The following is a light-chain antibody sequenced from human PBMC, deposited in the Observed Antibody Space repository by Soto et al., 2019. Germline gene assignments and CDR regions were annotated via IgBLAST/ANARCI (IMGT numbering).Light chain of an antibody. CDR1: SSDVGAYNF. Sequence: QSALTQPPSASGSPGQSVTISCTGTSSDVGAYNFVSWYQQQPGRAPRRIIYDVSQRPSGVPDRFSGSKSGNTASLTVSGPQAEDEADYYCPSYTISNTDVFGTGTKVPVL. CDR2: DVS. V-gene: IGLV2-8*01. CDR3: PSYTISNTDV. J-gene: IGLJ1*01.